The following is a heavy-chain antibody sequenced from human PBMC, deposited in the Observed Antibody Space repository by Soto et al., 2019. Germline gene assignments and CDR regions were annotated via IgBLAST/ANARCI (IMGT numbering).Heavy chain of an antibody. V-gene: IGHV3-23*01. CDR3: AKDDTAMTNYYYYGMDV. CDR1: GFTFSSYA. D-gene: IGHD5-18*01. CDR2: ISGSGGST. Sequence: EVQLLESGGGLVQPGGSLRLSCAASGFTFSSYAMSWVRQAPGKGLEWVSAISGSGGSTYYADSVKGRFTISRDNSKNTLYLQMNSLRAEDTAVYYCAKDDTAMTNYYYYGMDVWGQGTTVTVSS. J-gene: IGHJ6*02.